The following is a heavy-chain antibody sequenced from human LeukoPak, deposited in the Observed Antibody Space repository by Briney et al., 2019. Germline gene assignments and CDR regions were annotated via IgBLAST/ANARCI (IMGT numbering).Heavy chain of an antibody. V-gene: IGHV3-30*18. D-gene: IGHD5-18*01. CDR2: ISYDGSNE. CDR1: GFTFSSYG. Sequence: GGSLRLSCAASGFTFSSYGMHWVRQAPGKGLEWVAVISYDGSNEYYVDSVKGRFTISRDNSKNTLYLQMNSLRAEDTAVYYCAKAGDTTMDSYYYYGMDVWGQGTTVTVSS. CDR3: AKAGDTTMDSYYYYGMDV. J-gene: IGHJ6*02.